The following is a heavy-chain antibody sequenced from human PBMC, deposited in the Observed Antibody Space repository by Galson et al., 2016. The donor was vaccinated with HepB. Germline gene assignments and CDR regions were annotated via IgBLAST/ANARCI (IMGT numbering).Heavy chain of an antibody. J-gene: IGHJ4*01. CDR2: ITGSSSFI. CDR1: GFTFRNYN. CDR3: ARVGVVDYSSFGVVISGLDV. D-gene: IGHD3-3*01. Sequence: SLRLSCAASGFTFRNYNMNWVRQTPGKGLEWVSSITGSSSFIYYADSMKGRFTISRDNANNSLYLQMNSLRAEDTAIYYCARVGVVDYSSFGVVISGLDVWGQGTLVTVSS. V-gene: IGHV3-21*06.